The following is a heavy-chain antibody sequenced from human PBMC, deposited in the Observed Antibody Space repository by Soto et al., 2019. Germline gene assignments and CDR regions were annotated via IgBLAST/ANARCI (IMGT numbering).Heavy chain of an antibody. CDR2: ISASGGST. CDR3: AESTEGYYYFGMDV. J-gene: IGHJ6*02. V-gene: IGHV3-23*01. Sequence: GGSLRLSCAASGFTFSSYAMSWVRQAPGKGLEWVSAISASGGSTFYADSVKGRFTISRDNSKNTLYLQMNSLRAEDTAVYYCAESTEGYYYFGMDVWGQGTTVTVSS. CDR1: GFTFSSYA.